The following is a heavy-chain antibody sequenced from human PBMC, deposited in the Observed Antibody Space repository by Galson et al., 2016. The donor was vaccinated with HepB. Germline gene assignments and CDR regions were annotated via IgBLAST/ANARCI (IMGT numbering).Heavy chain of an antibody. Sequence: SVKVSCKASGYTFTSYAMNWVRQAPGQGLEWMGWINTNTGNPTYAQGFTGRFVFSLDTSVSTAYLQISSLKAEDTAVYYCARGDYDILTGVSVNWFDPWGQGTLVTVSS. V-gene: IGHV7-4-1*02. D-gene: IGHD3-9*01. CDR2: INTNTGNP. CDR3: ARGDYDILTGVSVNWFDP. J-gene: IGHJ5*02. CDR1: GYTFTSYA.